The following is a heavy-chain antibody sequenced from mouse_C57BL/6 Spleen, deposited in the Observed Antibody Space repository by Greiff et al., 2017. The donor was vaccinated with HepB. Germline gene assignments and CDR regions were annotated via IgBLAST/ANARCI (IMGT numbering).Heavy chain of an antibody. D-gene: IGHD1-1*01. J-gene: IGHJ2*01. V-gene: IGHV3-6*01. CDR1: GYSITSGYY. Sequence: EVKLMESGPGLVKPSQSLSLTCSVTGYSITSGYYWNWIRQFPGNKLEWMGYISYDGSNNYNPSLKNRISITRDTSKNQFFLKLNSVTTEDTATYYCARRGANYYGSSYHFDYWGQGTTLTVSS. CDR2: ISYDGSN. CDR3: ARRGANYYGSSYHFDY.